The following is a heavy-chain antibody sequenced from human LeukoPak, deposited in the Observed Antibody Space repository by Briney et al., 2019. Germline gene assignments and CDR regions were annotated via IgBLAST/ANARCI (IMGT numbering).Heavy chain of an antibody. CDR3: ARRGDFWRGKDFDY. D-gene: IGHD3-3*01. Sequence: SETLSLTCAVYGGSFSGYYWSWIRQPPGKGLEWIGEINHSGSTNYNPSLKSRVTISVDTSKNQFSLKLSSVTAADTAVYYCARRGDFWRGKDFDYWGQGTLVTVSS. V-gene: IGHV4-34*01. J-gene: IGHJ4*02. CDR1: GGSFSGYY. CDR2: INHSGST.